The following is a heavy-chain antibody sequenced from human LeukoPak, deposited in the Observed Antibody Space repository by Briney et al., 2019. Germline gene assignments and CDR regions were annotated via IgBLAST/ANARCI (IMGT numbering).Heavy chain of an antibody. J-gene: IGHJ3*01. D-gene: IGHD3-22*01. CDR1: GYTFTSYD. CDR2: MNPNSGNT. V-gene: IGHV1-8*01. Sequence: ASVKVSCEASGYTFTSYDINWVRQATGQGLAWMGWMNPNSGNTGYAQKFQGRVTMTRNTSISTAYMELSSLRSEDTAVYYCARVSGRYDSSGYRWGQGTMVTVSS. CDR3: ARVSGRYDSSGYR.